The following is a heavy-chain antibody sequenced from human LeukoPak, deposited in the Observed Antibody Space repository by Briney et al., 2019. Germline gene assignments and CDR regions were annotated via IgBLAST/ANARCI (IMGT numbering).Heavy chain of an antibody. Sequence: GGSLRLSCEASGFTFISYTIHWVRQAPDKGLEGVAVISHDGGNKYYADSVKGRFTISRDNSKNTLYLQMNGLRAEETAMYYCATPYTSGWSLYFDNWGQGTLVTVSS. V-gene: IGHV3-30-3*01. CDR3: ATPYTSGWSLYFDN. D-gene: IGHD6-19*01. CDR1: GFTFISYT. J-gene: IGHJ4*02. CDR2: ISHDGGNK.